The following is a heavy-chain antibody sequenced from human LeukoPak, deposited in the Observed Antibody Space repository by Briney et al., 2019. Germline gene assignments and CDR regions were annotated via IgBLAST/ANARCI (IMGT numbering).Heavy chain of an antibody. CDR2: IYTSGST. CDR3: ARDLVAMVRGHPLYYFDY. J-gene: IGHJ4*02. CDR1: SGSISSYY. V-gene: IGHV4-4*07. Sequence: SETLSLTCTVSSGSISSYYWSWIRQPAGKGLEWIGRIYTSGSTNYNPSLKSRVTMSVDTSKNQFSLKLSSVTAADTAVYYCARDLVAMVRGHPLYYFDYWGQGTLVTVSS. D-gene: IGHD3-10*01.